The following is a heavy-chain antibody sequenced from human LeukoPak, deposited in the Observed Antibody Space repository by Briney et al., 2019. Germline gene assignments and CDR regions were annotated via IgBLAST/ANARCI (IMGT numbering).Heavy chain of an antibody. CDR3: ARDYGTVTTAYNWFDP. CDR1: GFTFSSNW. J-gene: IGHJ5*02. V-gene: IGHV3-74*01. Sequence: GGSLRLSCAASGFTFSSNWMHWVRQAPGKGLVWVSRINSDGSGTSYADSVKGRFTISRDNARNTLYLQMNSLRAKDTAVYYCARDYGTVTTAYNWFDPWGQGTLVTASS. D-gene: IGHD4-17*01. CDR2: INSDGSGT.